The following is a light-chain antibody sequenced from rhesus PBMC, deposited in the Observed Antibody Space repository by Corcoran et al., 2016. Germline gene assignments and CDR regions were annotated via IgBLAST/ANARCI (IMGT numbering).Light chain of an antibody. Sequence: QAALTQPRSVSESPGQSVTISCTGTSSAIGGYNYVSWYQQHPGTAPKLMIYEVSKRPSGFSDRFSGSKSGNTASLNISGLQAEDDADYYCCSYAGSYTYIFGAGTRLTVL. CDR3: CSYAGSYTYI. CDR2: EVS. CDR1: SSAIGGYNY. J-gene: IGLJ1*01. V-gene: IGLV2-32*01.